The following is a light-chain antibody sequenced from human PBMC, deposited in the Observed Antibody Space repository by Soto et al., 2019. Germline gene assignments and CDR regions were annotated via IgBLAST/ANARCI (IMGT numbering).Light chain of an antibody. V-gene: IGLV1-51*01. CDR1: SSNIGKNF. Sequence: QSVLTQPPSVSAAPGQKVTISCSGSSSNIGKNFVSWYQQLPGTAPKLLIYDNNKRPSGIPDRFSGSKSATSATLGITGLQIGDEADYYCGTWDSSLSAGVFGTGTKLTVL. CDR2: DNN. CDR3: GTWDSSLSAGV. J-gene: IGLJ1*01.